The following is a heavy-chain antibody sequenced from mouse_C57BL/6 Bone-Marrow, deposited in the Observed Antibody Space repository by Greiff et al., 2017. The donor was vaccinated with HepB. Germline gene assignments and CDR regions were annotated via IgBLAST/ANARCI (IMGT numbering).Heavy chain of an antibody. D-gene: IGHD1-1*01. V-gene: IGHV7-4*01. CDR1: GFVFIDYS. Sequence: EVKLMESGGGLVQPGSSLRLSCAASGFVFIDYSMSWVRQLPGKAPEWLALIRNKVNGFTTDYSASVKGRFTISSDNSQNILYLQMNTLRAEDSATYYCVKDVSSGSSYTWFAYWGQGTLVTVSA. J-gene: IGHJ3*01. CDR3: VKDVSSGSSYTWFAY. CDR2: IRNKVNGFTT.